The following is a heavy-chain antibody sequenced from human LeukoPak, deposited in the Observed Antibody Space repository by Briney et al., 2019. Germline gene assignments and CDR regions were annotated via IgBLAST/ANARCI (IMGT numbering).Heavy chain of an antibody. D-gene: IGHD2-21*01. J-gene: IGHJ6*03. Sequence: PSETLSLTCTVSGGSISSYYWSWIRQPAGKGLEWIGRIYTSGSTNYNPSLKSRVTMSVDTSKNQFSLKLSSVTAADTAVYYCARVKCGGDCYTPYYYYYYMDVWGKGTTVTVSS. CDR1: GGSISSYY. V-gene: IGHV4-4*07. CDR3: ARVKCGGDCYTPYYYYYYMDV. CDR2: IYTSGST.